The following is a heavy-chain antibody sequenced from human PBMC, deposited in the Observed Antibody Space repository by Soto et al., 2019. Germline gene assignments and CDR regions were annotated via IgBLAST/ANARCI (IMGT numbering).Heavy chain of an antibody. D-gene: IGHD6-19*01. CDR3: AREVAVAGSDYYYYGMDV. J-gene: IGHJ6*02. CDR2: ISAYNGNT. V-gene: IGHV1-18*04. Sequence: ASVKVSCKASGYTFTSYGISWVRQAPGQGLEWMGWISAYNGNTNYAQKLQGRVTMTTDTSTSTAYMELRSLRSGDTAVYYCAREVAVAGSDYYYYGMDVWGQGTTVTVSS. CDR1: GYTFTSYG.